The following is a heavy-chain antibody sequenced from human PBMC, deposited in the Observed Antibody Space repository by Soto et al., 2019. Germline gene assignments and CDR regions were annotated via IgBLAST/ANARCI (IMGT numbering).Heavy chain of an antibody. D-gene: IGHD5-12*01. Sequence: QLQLQESGSGLVKPSQTLSLTCAVSGGSISSGGYSWSWIRQPPGKGLEWIGYIYHSGSTYYNPSPKSRVTRSVDRSKHQFPLKLSSVTAADTAVYYCAAGGGLPRYYWGQGTLVTVSS. CDR2: IYHSGST. CDR3: AAGGGLPRYY. CDR1: GGSISSGGYS. V-gene: IGHV4-30-2*01. J-gene: IGHJ4*02.